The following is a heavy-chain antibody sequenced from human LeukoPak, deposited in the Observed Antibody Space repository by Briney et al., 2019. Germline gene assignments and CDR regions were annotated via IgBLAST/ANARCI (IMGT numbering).Heavy chain of an antibody. V-gene: IGHV1-69*06. CDR1: GGTFSSYA. D-gene: IGHD4-17*01. CDR3: ARAVTTDYYYYMDV. J-gene: IGHJ6*03. Sequence: GASVKVSCKASGGTFSSYAISWVRQAPGQGLEWMGGIIPIFGTANYAQKFQGRVTITADKSTSTAYMELSRLRSEDTAVYCCARAVTTDYYYYMDVWGKGTTVTVSS. CDR2: IIPIFGTA.